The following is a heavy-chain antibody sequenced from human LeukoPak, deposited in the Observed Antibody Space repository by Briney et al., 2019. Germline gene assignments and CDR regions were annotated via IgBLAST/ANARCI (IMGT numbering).Heavy chain of an antibody. CDR2: IIPVYGAA. CDR3: ARGGYSGYDPNYFNY. Sequence: SVKVSCKASGGTFSLYAIGWVRQAPGQGLEWMGGIIPVYGAANYAQKFQGRVTIATDESTSTAYMELSSLRSDDTAVYYCARGGYSGYDPNYFNYWGQGALVTVSS. V-gene: IGHV1-69*05. CDR1: GGTFSLYA. J-gene: IGHJ4*02. D-gene: IGHD5-12*01.